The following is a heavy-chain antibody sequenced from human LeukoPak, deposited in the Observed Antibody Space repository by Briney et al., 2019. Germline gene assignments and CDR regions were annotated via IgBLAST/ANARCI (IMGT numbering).Heavy chain of an antibody. D-gene: IGHD5-24*01. V-gene: IGHV3-23*01. J-gene: IGHJ4*02. CDR2: ISDRGHRT. Sequence: GGSLRLSCAASGFTFSRYTMTWVRQAPGKGLEWVSGISDRGHRTYYADSVKGRFTISRDNSKNTLYLQMNSLRAEDTAVYYCAKEFRAGSSFDYWGQGTLVTVSS. CDR1: GFTFSRYT. CDR3: AKEFRAGSSFDY.